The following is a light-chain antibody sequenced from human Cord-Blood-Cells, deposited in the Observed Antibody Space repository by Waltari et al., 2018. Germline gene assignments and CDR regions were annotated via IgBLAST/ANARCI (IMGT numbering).Light chain of an antibody. Sequence: QSVLTQPPSVSGAPGQRVTIPCTASSPNIGAGYDVHWYQQLPGTAPKLLIYGNSNRPSGVPDRFSGSKSGTSASLAITGLQAEDEADYYCQSYDSSLSGSVVFGGGTKLTVL. V-gene: IGLV1-40*01. CDR2: GNS. J-gene: IGLJ2*01. CDR1: SPNIGAGYD. CDR3: QSYDSSLSGSVV.